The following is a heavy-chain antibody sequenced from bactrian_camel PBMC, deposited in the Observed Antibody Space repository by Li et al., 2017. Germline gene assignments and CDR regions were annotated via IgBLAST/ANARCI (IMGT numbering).Heavy chain of an antibody. Sequence: HVQLVESGGGTVQAGGSLRLSCAVSGATYSDYCMMWFRQAPGKEREGVVGINNDGDTDYGDSVLGRFTISRDNAKNTLYLQLNSLKTEDTAMYYRAQRTVNWGQGTQVTVS. V-gene: IGHV3S1*01. J-gene: IGHJ4*01. CDR3: AQRTVN. CDR2: INNDGDT. CDR1: GATYSDYC. D-gene: IGHD7*01.